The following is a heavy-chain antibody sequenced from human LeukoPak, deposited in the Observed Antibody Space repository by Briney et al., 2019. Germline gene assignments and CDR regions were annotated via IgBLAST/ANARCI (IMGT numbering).Heavy chain of an antibody. D-gene: IGHD3-10*01. CDR2: MNPNSGNT. CDR1: GYTFTSYD. V-gene: IGHV1-8*01. CDR3: ATTEWFGELSWYYGMDV. J-gene: IGHJ6*02. Sequence: ASVKVSCKASGYTFTSYDINWVRQATGQGLERMGWMNPNSGNTGYAQKFQGRVTMTRNTSISTAYMELSSLRSEDTAVYYCATTEWFGELSWYYGMDVWGQGTTVTVSS.